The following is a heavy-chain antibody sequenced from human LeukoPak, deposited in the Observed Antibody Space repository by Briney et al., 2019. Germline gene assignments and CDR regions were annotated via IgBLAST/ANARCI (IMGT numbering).Heavy chain of an antibody. CDR3: AKGGGYVPPQEYYFDY. V-gene: IGHV3-23*01. Sequence: GGSLRLSCAASGFTFSSYAMSWVRQPPGKGLEWVSAISGSGGSTYYADSVKGRFTISRDNSKNTLYLQMNSLRAEDTAVYYCAKGGGYVPPQEYYFDYWGQGTLVTVSS. CDR1: GFTFSSYA. CDR2: ISGSGGST. J-gene: IGHJ4*02. D-gene: IGHD5-12*01.